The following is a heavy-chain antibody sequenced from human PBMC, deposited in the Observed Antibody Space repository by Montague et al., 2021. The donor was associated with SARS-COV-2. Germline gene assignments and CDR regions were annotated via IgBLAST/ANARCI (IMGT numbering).Heavy chain of an antibody. CDR2: IDWDDDK. CDR3: ARIFDSSWPTFDY. J-gene: IGHJ4*02. CDR1: GFSLSTSGMC. Sequence: PALVKPTQTLTLTCTFSGFSLSTSGMCVSWIRQPPGKALEWLALIDWDDDKYYSTSLKTRLTISKDTSKNQVVLTMTSMDPVDAATYYCARIFDSSWPTFDYWGQGTLVTVSS. D-gene: IGHD6-13*01. V-gene: IGHV2-70*01.